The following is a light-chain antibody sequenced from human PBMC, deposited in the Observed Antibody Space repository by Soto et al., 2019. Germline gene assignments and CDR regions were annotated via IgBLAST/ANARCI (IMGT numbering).Light chain of an antibody. CDR3: AAWDDSLSGLV. CDR1: SSNIGSNY. V-gene: IGLV1-47*02. Sequence: QSVLTQPPSASGTPGQRVTISCSGSSSNIGSNYVYWYQQLPGTAPKLLIYSNNQRPSGVPDRFSGSKSGTSASLAISGLXXEDEADYYCAAWDDSLSGLVFGTGTKLTVL. J-gene: IGLJ1*01. CDR2: SNN.